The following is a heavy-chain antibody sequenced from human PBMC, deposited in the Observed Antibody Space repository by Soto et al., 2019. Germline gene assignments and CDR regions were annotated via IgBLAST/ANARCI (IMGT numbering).Heavy chain of an antibody. CDR1: GFTFSSYG. V-gene: IGHV3-33*01. D-gene: IGHD3-16*02. CDR2: IWYDGSNK. CDR3: ARPTEPMITFGGVIVSTEPLFYFDY. J-gene: IGHJ4*02. Sequence: GGSLRLSCAASGFTFSSYGMHWVRQAPGKGLEWVAVIWYDGSNKYYADSVKGRFTISRDNSKNTLYLQMNSLRAEDTAVYYCARPTEPMITFGGVIVSTEPLFYFDYWGQGTLVTVSS.